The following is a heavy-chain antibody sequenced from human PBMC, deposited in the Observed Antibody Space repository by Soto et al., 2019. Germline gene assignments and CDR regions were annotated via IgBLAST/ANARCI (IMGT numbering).Heavy chain of an antibody. CDR3: ASDLSGRADV. Sequence: GGSLRLSCAASGFTFSSYGMSWVRQAPGKGLEWVSSINDSGDTYYGDSVKGRFTISRDNSKNTLYLQMNSLSAEDTAVYYCASDLSGRADVWGQGTTVTVSS. CDR1: GFTFSSYG. D-gene: IGHD2-21*01. CDR2: INDSGDT. V-gene: IGHV3-23*01. J-gene: IGHJ6*02.